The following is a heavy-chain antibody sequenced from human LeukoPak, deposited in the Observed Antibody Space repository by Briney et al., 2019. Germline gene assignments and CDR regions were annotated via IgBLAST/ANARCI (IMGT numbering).Heavy chain of an antibody. V-gene: IGHV1-2*02. CDR3: ARGDQGGTMIVTHEAFDI. Sequence: ASVNVSCKASGYTFTGYYMHWVRQAPGQGLEGMGWINPNSCGTNYPQKFQGRVTMTRDTSISTAYMELSRLTSDDTAVYYCARGDQGGTMIVTHEAFDIWGQGTMVTVSS. J-gene: IGHJ3*02. CDR2: INPNSCGT. D-gene: IGHD3-22*01. CDR1: GYTFTGYY.